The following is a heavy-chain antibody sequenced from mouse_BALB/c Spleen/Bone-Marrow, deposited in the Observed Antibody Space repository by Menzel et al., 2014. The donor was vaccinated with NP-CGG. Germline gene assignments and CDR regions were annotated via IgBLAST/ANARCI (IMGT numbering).Heavy chain of an antibody. CDR2: IDPANGNT. D-gene: IGHD4-1*01. J-gene: IGHJ4*01. V-gene: IGHV14-3*02. CDR3: ARWEYYAMDY. Sequence: EVQLQQSGAELVKPGASVKLSCTASGFNIKDTYMHWVKQRPEQDLEWIGRIDPANGNTKYDPKFQGKATITADTSSNTAFLQLSSLTSEDTAVYYGARWEYYAMDYWGQGTSVTVSS. CDR1: GFNIKDTY.